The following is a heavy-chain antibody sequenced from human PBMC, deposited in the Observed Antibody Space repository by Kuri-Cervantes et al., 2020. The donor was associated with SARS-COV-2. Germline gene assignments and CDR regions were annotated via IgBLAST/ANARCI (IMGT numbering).Heavy chain of an antibody. D-gene: IGHD3-10*01. CDR2: ISSGSSYI. V-gene: IGHV3-21*01. CDR3: ARELYHYGLGKYYPDY. CDR1: GFTFSSYS. Sequence: GGSLRLSCAASGFTFSSYSMNWVRQAPGKGLEWVSAISSGSSYIYYADSMKGRFTMSRDNAKNSVYLQMNSLRAEDTAVYFCARELYHYGLGKYYPDYWGQETLVTVSS. J-gene: IGHJ4*02.